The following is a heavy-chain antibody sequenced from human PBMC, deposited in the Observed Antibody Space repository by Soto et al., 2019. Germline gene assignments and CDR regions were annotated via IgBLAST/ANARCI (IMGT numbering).Heavy chain of an antibody. Sequence: ASVKVSCKGSGYPFTNFGISWVRQGPGQGLEWMGWISTYHGITNYAQMVQGRVTITRDMSTSTAYMELSSLGSEDTAMYYCAAERSGDFSYYGMDVWGQGTTVTVSS. CDR2: ISTYHGIT. J-gene: IGHJ6*02. D-gene: IGHD3-3*01. CDR1: GYPFTNFG. CDR3: AAERSGDFSYYGMDV. V-gene: IGHV1-18*01.